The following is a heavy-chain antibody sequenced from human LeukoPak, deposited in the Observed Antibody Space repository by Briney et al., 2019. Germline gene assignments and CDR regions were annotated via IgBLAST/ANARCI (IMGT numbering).Heavy chain of an antibody. CDR1: GGSISTYY. J-gene: IGHJ4*02. D-gene: IGHD2-2*01. CDR2: VHSSGTT. Sequence: PSETLSLTCTVSGGSISTYYWSWIRHPAAKGLEWIGRVHSSGTTHTNPSPRLRVPRPMDPSKNKFSLKVSSVTAAAPAAYYCGRLNLPAVSGAFDYWGQGTLVTVSS. CDR3: GRLNLPAVSGAFDY. V-gene: IGHV4-4*07.